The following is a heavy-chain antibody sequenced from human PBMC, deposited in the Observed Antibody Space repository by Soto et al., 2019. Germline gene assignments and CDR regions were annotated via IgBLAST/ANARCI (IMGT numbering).Heavy chain of an antibody. Sequence: PSETLSLTCTVSGGSITSSYWSWIRRPPGKGLEWIAYIYDTGISGYTPSTSYNPSLKSRVTMSVDTSKSQFSLKLTSVTAADTAVYYCARGEHAFFYYGLDVWDQGITVTVSS. CDR3: ARGEHAFFYYGLDV. CDR1: GGSITSSY. V-gene: IGHV4-59*01. J-gene: IGHJ6*02. CDR2: IYDTGISGYTPST.